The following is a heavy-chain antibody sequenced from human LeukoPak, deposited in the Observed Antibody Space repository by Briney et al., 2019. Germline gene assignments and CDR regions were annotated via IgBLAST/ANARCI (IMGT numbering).Heavy chain of an antibody. Sequence: PSETLSLTCGVSGGSISSSNWWTWVRQPPGKGLEWIGEIYHSGSTNYNPSLKSRVTISVDKPKNQFSLKLSSVTAADTAIYYCARAGGSSDYWGQGTLVTVSS. J-gene: IGHJ4*02. V-gene: IGHV4-4*02. CDR2: IYHSGST. CDR1: GGSISSSNW. CDR3: ARAGGSSDY. D-gene: IGHD2-15*01.